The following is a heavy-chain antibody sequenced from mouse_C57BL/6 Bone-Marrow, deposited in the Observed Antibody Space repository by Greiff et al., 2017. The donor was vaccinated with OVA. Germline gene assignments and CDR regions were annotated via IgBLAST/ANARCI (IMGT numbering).Heavy chain of an antibody. J-gene: IGHJ2*01. CDR3: ARRGNYYAYYFDY. D-gene: IGHD1-1*01. V-gene: IGHV1-47*01. CDR1: GYTFTTYP. CDR2: FHPYNDDT. Sequence: VKLQESGAELVKPGASVKMSCKASGYTFTTYPIEWMKQNHGKSLEWIGNFHPYNDDTKYNEKFKGKATLTVEKSSSTVYLELSRLTSDDSAVYYCARRGNYYAYYFDYWGQGTTLTVSS.